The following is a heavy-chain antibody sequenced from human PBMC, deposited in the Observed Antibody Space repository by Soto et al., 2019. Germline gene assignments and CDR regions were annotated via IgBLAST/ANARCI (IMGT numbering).Heavy chain of an antibody. J-gene: IGHJ6*02. Sequence: QLGGSLRRSCAASVFTFSSYEMNWVRQAPGKGLEWVSYISSSGSTIYYADSVKGRFTISRDNAKNSLYLQMNSPRAEDTAVYYCARDRSRLTAMYGMDVLGQGTTVTVSS. D-gene: IGHD5-18*01. CDR1: VFTFSSYE. CDR2: ISSSGSTI. CDR3: ARDRSRLTAMYGMDV. V-gene: IGHV3-48*03.